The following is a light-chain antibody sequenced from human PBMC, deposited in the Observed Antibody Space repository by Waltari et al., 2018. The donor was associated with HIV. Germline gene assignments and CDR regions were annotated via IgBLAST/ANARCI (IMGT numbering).Light chain of an antibody. Sequence: EIVLTQSPETLSLPPGERATLSCRASATVNTRYLAWYQHKPGQAPTLLIYGASSKASGIPDRFSGSGSGTDFTLVISRLEPEDFGVYYCLQYCCSPLTFGQGTKVEIK. J-gene: IGKJ1*01. CDR2: GAS. CDR3: LQYCCSPLT. V-gene: IGKV3-20*01. CDR1: ATVNTRY.